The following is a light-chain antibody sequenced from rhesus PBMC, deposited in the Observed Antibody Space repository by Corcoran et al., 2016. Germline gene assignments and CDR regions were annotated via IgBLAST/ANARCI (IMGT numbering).Light chain of an antibody. CDR3: QQYSNWPLT. CDR1: QSVRSS. CDR2: AAS. Sequence: EIVLTQSPATLSLSPGERATLSCRASQSVRSSLAWSQQNPGQAPRLLIYAASSRATGIPDRFSGSGSGTDFTLTISSLESEDVGVYYCQQYSNWPLTFGGGTKVELK. V-gene: IGKV3-42*02. J-gene: IGKJ4*01.